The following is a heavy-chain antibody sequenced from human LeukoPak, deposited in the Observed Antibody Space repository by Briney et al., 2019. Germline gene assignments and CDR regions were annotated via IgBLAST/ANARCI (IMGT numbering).Heavy chain of an antibody. V-gene: IGHV3-23*01. Sequence: GGSLRLSCAASGFTLSTSGMSWVRQAPGKGLEWVSFISGGAGSTNYADSVKGRFTVSRDTAKSTLYLQMNSLRDDDTATYYCAKGRGSTSIYEYWGQGTLVTVSS. D-gene: IGHD2-2*01. CDR3: AKGRGSTSIYEY. CDR1: GFTLSTSG. CDR2: ISGGAGST. J-gene: IGHJ4*02.